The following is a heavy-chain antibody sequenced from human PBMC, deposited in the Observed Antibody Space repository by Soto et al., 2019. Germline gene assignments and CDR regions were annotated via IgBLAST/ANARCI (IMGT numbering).Heavy chain of an antibody. CDR1: GFNFSDYY. Sequence: PGGSLRLSCIGSGFNFSDYYMNWIRQTPVKGLEWVSSILSLESHKYYAASVIGRFSISRDNAKKSLFLQMNNLRAEDTGIYFCATGLKDDSNRPSFDSWGQGTPVTVSS. D-gene: IGHD3-16*01. CDR3: ATGLKDDSNRPSFDS. J-gene: IGHJ4*02. V-gene: IGHV3-11*01. CDR2: ILSLESHK.